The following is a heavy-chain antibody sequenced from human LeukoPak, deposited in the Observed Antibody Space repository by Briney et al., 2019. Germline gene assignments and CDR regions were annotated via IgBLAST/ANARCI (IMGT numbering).Heavy chain of an antibody. Sequence: GGSLRLSCAASGFTFSSYAMRWVRQAPGKGLEWVAVISYDGSNKYYADSVKGRFTISRDNSKNTLYLQMNSLRAEDTAVYYCRGDYVGYWGQGTLVTVSS. CDR1: GFTFSSYA. V-gene: IGHV3-30*04. CDR3: RGDYVGY. CDR2: ISYDGSNK. J-gene: IGHJ4*02.